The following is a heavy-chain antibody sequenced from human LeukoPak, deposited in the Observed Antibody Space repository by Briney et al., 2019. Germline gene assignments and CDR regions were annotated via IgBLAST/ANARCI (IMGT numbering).Heavy chain of an antibody. CDR2: ISTTSSTT. CDR1: GFTFSDYN. CDR3: ATDRGY. J-gene: IGHJ4*02. V-gene: IGHV3-48*04. Sequence: GGSLRLSCAASGFTFSDYNMRWARQAPGKGLQWVSYISTTSSTTSYADSVKGRFTISRDNAKNSLSLQMNSLKVEDTAVYYCATDRGYWGQGTLVTVSS.